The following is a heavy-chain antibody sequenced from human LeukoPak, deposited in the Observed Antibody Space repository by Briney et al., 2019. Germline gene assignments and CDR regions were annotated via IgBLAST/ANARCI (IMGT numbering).Heavy chain of an antibody. CDR3: ARVVVISPTYYFDF. J-gene: IGHJ4*02. Sequence: PGGSLRLSCAASGFTFSSYWMHWVRQAPGKGLKWVANIRQDGSEIYYVDSVKGRFTISRDNAKNSLYLQMNSLSAEDTAVYYCARVVVISPTYYFDFWGQGALVTVPS. CDR1: GFTFSSYW. CDR2: IRQDGSEI. D-gene: IGHD3-22*01. V-gene: IGHV3-7*01.